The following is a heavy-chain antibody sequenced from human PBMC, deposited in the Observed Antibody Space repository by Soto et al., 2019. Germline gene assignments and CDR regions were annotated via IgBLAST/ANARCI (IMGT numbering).Heavy chain of an antibody. Sequence: ASVKVSCKASGYTFTNYGISWVRQAPGQGLEWMGWISAYNGSTNYAQRLQGRVTMTTDTSTSTAYMELRSLRSDDTAVYYCARDYHDTRGRAFDIWGQGTRVTVSS. J-gene: IGHJ3*02. CDR1: GYTFTNYG. D-gene: IGHD3-22*01. CDR2: ISAYNGST. V-gene: IGHV1-18*01. CDR3: ARDYHDTRGRAFDI.